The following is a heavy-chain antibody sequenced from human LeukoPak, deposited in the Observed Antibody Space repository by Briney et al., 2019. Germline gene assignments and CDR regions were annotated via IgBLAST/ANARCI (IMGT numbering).Heavy chain of an antibody. CDR2: MNPNSGNT. CDR3: ARGSIVVVPAAVTPRWFDP. D-gene: IGHD2-2*01. V-gene: IGHV1-8*03. CDR1: GYTFTSYD. J-gene: IGHJ5*02. Sequence: ASVKVSCKASGYTFTSYDINWVRQATGQGLERMGWMNPNSGNTGYAQKFQGRVTITADESTSTAYMELSSLRSEDTAVYYCARGSIVVVPAAVTPRWFDPWGQGTLVTVSS.